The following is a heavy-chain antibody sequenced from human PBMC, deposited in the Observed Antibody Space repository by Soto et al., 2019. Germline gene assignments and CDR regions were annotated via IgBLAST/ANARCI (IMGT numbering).Heavy chain of an antibody. D-gene: IGHD4-17*01. J-gene: IGHJ6*02. V-gene: IGHV3-33*01. CDR3: ARVEVVPPLRYYYYGMDV. CDR1: GFTFSSYG. Sequence: GESLKISCAASGFTFSSYGMHWVRQAPGKGLEWVAVIWYDGSNKYYADSVKGRFTISRDNSKNTLYLQMNSLRAEDTAVYYCARVEVVPPLRYYYYGMDVWGQGTTVTVSS. CDR2: IWYDGSNK.